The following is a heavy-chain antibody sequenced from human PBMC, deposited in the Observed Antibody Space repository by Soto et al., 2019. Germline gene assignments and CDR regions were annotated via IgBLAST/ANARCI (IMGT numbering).Heavy chain of an antibody. Sequence: PGGSLRLSCAASGFTFSSYAMHWVRQAPGKGLEYVSAISSNGGSTYYANSVKGRFTISRDNSKNTLYLQMGSLRAEDMAVYYCARGGYFDWLLYGDAFDIWGQGTMVTVSS. CDR2: ISSNGGST. CDR3: ARGGYFDWLLYGDAFDI. CDR1: GFTFSSYA. V-gene: IGHV3-64*01. J-gene: IGHJ3*02. D-gene: IGHD3-9*01.